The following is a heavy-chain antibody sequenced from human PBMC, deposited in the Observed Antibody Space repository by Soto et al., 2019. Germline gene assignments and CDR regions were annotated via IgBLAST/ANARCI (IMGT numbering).Heavy chain of an antibody. CDR2: MNPNSGNT. CDR3: ARFDSPRIYDSSGYYPEHDY. D-gene: IGHD3-22*01. J-gene: IGHJ4*02. V-gene: IGHV1-8*01. CDR1: GYTFTSYD. Sequence: QVQLVQSGAEVKKPGASVKVSCKASGYTFTSYDINWVRQATGQGLEWMGWMNPNSGNTGYAQKFQGRVTMTRNPSISTAYMELSSLRSEDTAVYYCARFDSPRIYDSSGYYPEHDYWGQGTLVTVSS.